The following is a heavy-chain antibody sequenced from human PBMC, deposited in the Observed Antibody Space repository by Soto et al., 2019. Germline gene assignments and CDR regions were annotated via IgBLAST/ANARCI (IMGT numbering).Heavy chain of an antibody. CDR1: GFTFSSYA. D-gene: IGHD2-15*01. V-gene: IGHV3-23*01. CDR2: ISGSGGST. Sequence: PGGSLRLSCAASGFTFSSYAMSWVRQAPGKGLEWVSAISGSGGSTYYADSVKGRFTISRDNSKSTLYLDMTNLSAEDTAVYYCARTKRGGFGISGHVHLEHWGQGTKVTVYS. CDR3: ARTKRGGFGISGHVHLEH. J-gene: IGHJ5*02.